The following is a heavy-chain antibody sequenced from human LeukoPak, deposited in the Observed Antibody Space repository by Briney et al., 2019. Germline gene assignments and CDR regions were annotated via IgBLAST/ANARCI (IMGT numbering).Heavy chain of an antibody. CDR3: AKTQQLEYFDY. CDR1: GFTFSSYE. J-gene: IGHJ4*02. CDR2: ISSSGSTI. D-gene: IGHD6-13*01. V-gene: IGHV3-48*03. Sequence: PGGSLRLSCAASGFTFSSYEMNWVRQAPGKGLEWVSYISSSGSTIYYADSVKGRFTISRDNSKNTLYLQMNSLRAEDTAVYYCAKTQQLEYFDYWGQGTLVTVSS.